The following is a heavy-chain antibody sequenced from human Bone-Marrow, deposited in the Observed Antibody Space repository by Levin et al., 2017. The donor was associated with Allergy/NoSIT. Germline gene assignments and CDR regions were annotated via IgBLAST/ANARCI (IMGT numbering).Heavy chain of an antibody. CDR1: GFTFDDYA. CDR2: ISWNTGSI. J-gene: IGHJ2*01. D-gene: IGHD6-13*01. Sequence: PGGSLRLSCAASGFTFDDYAMHWVRQAPGKGLEWVSGISWNTGSIGYADSVKGRFTISRDNAKNSLYLQMNSLRAEDTALYYCAKVEPGIAAEITNPGRAHYWYFDLWGRGTLVTVSS. CDR3: AKVEPGIAAEITNPGRAHYWYFDL. V-gene: IGHV3-9*01.